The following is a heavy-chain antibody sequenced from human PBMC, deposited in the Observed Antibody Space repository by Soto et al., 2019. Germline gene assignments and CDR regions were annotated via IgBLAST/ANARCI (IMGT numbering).Heavy chain of an antibody. V-gene: IGHV1-69*01. CDR1: GGTFSSYA. Sequence: QVQLVQSGAEVKKPGSSVKVSCKASGGTFSSYAISWVRQVPGQGLEWMGGIIPISDTTNYAQKFQGRVTITADESTSTAYMELSRLRSEDTAVYYCARSQGSSTSLEIYYYYYYGMDVWGQGTTVTVSS. D-gene: IGHD2-2*01. J-gene: IGHJ6*02. CDR3: ARSQGSSTSLEIYYYYYYGMDV. CDR2: IIPISDTT.